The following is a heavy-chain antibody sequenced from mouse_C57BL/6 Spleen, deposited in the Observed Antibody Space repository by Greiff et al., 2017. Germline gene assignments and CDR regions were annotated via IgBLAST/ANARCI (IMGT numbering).Heavy chain of an antibody. J-gene: IGHJ2*01. V-gene: IGHV1-66*01. CDR1: GYSFTSYY. CDR2: IYPGSGNT. CDR3: AGGAKYVQDY. Sequence: VQGVESGPELVKPGASVKISCKASGYSFTSYYIHWVKQRPGQGLEWIGWIYPGSGNTKYNEKFKGKATLTADTSSSTAYMQLSSLTSEDSAVYCCAGGAKYVQDYWGQGTTLTVSS. D-gene: IGHD3-1*01.